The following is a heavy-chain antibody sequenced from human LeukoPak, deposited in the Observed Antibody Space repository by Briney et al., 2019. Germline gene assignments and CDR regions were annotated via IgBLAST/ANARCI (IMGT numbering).Heavy chain of an antibody. V-gene: IGHV3-48*03. J-gene: IGHJ4*02. Sequence: GGSLRLSRAASVFTFSSYEMNWVRQAPGKRLEGVSYISSSGSTIYYEDSVKGRFNISRDNAKNSLYLQMNGLRGEDTALYYCARGRYSGSYLLDYWGQGTLVTVSS. D-gene: IGHD1-26*01. CDR1: VFTFSSYE. CDR2: ISSSGSTI. CDR3: ARGRYSGSYLLDY.